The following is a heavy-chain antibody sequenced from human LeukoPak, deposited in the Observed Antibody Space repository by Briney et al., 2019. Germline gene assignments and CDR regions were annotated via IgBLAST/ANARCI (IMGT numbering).Heavy chain of an antibody. CDR1: GYTFTSYD. CDR2: MSPNSGNT. Sequence: GASVKVSCKASGYTFTSYDINWVRQATGQGLEWMGWMSPNSGNTGYAQKFQGRVTMTRNTSISTAYMELSSLRSEDTAVYYCARGRLAITIFGVVIPRYGMDVWGQGTTVTVSS. V-gene: IGHV1-8*01. J-gene: IGHJ6*02. CDR3: ARGRLAITIFGVVIPRYGMDV. D-gene: IGHD3-3*01.